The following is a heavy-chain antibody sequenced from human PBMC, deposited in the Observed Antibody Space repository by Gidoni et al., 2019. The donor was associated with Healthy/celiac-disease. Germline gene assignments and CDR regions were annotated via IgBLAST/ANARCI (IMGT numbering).Heavy chain of an antibody. J-gene: IGHJ6*02. Sequence: QVQLQESGPGLVKPSGTLSLTCAVSGGPISSSNWWSWVRQPPGKGLEWIGEIYHSGSTNYNPSLKSRVTISVDKSKNQFSLKLSSVTAADTAVYYCARDLRNYDFWSGYASYYYYGMDVWGQGTTVTVSS. D-gene: IGHD3-3*01. CDR1: GGPISSSNW. CDR3: ARDLRNYDFWSGYASYYYYGMDV. V-gene: IGHV4-4*02. CDR2: IYHSGST.